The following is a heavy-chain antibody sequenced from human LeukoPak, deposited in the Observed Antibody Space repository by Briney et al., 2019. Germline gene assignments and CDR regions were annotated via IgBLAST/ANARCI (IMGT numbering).Heavy chain of an antibody. CDR1: GFTFSSYE. CDR2: ISSSGSTI. V-gene: IGHV3-48*03. J-gene: IGHJ4*02. CDR3: AKDWVETYGG. Sequence: GGSLRLSCAASGFTFSSYEMNWVRQAPGKGLEWVSYISSSGSTIYYADSVKGRFTISRDNAKNSLYLQMNSLRAEDTAVYYCAKDWVETYGGWGQGTLVTVSS. D-gene: IGHD4-23*01.